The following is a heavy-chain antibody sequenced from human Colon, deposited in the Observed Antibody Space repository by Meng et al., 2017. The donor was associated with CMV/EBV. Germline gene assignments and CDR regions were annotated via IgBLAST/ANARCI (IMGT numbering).Heavy chain of an antibody. J-gene: IGHJ4*02. V-gene: IGHV3-21*01. CDR3: ARDKGFLGGTFDY. Sequence: GESLKISCVASGFTFTSYSMNWVRQAPGTGLEWISSISTSGTKIYYADSVKGRFTVSRDDARDSLFLQLNSLRAEDTALYYCARDKGFLGGTFDYWGQGTLVTVSS. D-gene: IGHD3-10*01. CDR2: ISTSGTKI. CDR1: GFTFTSYS.